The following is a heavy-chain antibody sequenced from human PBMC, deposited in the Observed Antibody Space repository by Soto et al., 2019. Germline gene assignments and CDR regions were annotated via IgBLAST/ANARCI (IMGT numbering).Heavy chain of an antibody. CDR2: IYYTGTT. Sequence: KASETLSLTCTVSDSPIGKYYWGWFGQPPGLGLEWVGYIYYTGTTTYNPSLRSRVAISLDASKNQFSLNLRSVTAADTAVYYCASMRLSIAVAAPGNWFDPWGQGTLVTVSS. D-gene: IGHD6-19*01. J-gene: IGHJ5*02. CDR1: DSPIGKYY. CDR3: ASMRLSIAVAAPGNWFDP. V-gene: IGHV4-59*08.